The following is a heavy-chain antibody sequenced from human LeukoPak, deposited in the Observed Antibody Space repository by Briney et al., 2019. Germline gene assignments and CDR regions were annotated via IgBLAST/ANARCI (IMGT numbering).Heavy chain of an antibody. D-gene: IGHD5-18*01. J-gene: IGHJ6*03. CDR2: IYYSGST. CDR1: GGSISSYY. V-gene: IGHV4-59*12. CDR3: ARDRVDSSYGYYYYYMDV. Sequence: KPSETLSLTCTVSGGSISSYYWSWIRQPPGKGLEWIGYIYYSGSTNYNPSLKSRVTMSLDTSKNHFSLKLTSVTAADTAVYYCARDRVDSSYGYYYYYMDVWGKGTTVTISS.